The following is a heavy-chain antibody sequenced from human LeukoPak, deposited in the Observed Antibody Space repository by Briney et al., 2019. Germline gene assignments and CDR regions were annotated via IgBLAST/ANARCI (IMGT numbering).Heavy chain of an antibody. CDR3: AKVISGVDMSHDY. CDR2: IHYSGAST. J-gene: IGHJ4*02. Sequence: PGGSLRLSCAASGFTFSNYAMSWVRQVPGKGLEWVSSIHYSGASTYYADSVKGRFTISRDNSKNTLYLQMNSLRAEDTAVYYCAKVISGVDMSHDYWGQGALVTVSS. CDR1: GFTFSNYA. V-gene: IGHV3-23*01. D-gene: IGHD1-20*01.